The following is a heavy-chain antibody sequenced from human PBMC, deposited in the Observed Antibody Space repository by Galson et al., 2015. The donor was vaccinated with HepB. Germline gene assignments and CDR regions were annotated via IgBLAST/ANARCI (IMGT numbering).Heavy chain of an antibody. V-gene: IGHV5-51*01. CDR1: GYSFTSYW. J-gene: IGHJ2*01. Sequence: QSGAEVKKPGESLKISCKGSGYSFTSYWIGWVRQMPGKGLEWMGIIYPGDSDTRCSPSFQGQVTISADKSISTAYLQWSSLKASDTAMYYCARRSYYDSSGYYSYWYFDLWGRGTLVTVSS. CDR2: IYPGDSDT. CDR3: ARRSYYDSSGYYSYWYFDL. D-gene: IGHD3-22*01.